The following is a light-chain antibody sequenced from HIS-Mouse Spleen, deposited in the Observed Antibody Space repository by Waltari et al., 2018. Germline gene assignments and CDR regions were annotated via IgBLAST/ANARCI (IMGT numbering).Light chain of an antibody. CDR3: SLYTSSSTLV. J-gene: IGLJ2*01. Sequence: QSALTQPPSVSGSPGQSVTISCTGTSSDVGSYNRVSWYQQPPGTAPKLMIYEVRHRPSGVPDRFSGSKSGNTASLTISGLQAEDEADYYYSLYTSSSTLVFGGGTKLTVL. CDR1: SSDVGSYNR. CDR2: EVR. V-gene: IGLV2-18*01.